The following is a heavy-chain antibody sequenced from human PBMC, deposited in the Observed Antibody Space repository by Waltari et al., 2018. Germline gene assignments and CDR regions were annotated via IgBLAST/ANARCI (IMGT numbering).Heavy chain of an antibody. V-gene: IGHV3-7*01. Sequence: EVQLVESGGGLVQHGGSLRLSCAASGFTFSNSWMDWVRQAPGKGLEWVANIKYDGSEKYLVDSVKGRFTISRDNAKNSLYLKMNSLRAEDTAVYYCSTSLNVWGQGTTVTVSS. CDR1: GFTFSNSW. CDR3: STSLNV. J-gene: IGHJ6*02. CDR2: IKYDGSEK.